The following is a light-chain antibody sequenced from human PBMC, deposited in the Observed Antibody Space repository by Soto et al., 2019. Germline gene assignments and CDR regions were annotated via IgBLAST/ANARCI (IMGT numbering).Light chain of an antibody. CDR1: SSDVGAYKY. J-gene: IGLJ2*01. V-gene: IGLV2-8*01. CDR2: EVT. Sequence: QSALTQPPSASGSPGQSVTISCTGTSSDVGAYKYVSWYQQHPGKAPKLMIYEVTKRPSGVPGRFSGSKSGNTASLTVSGLQAEDEADYYCSSYVGNNNFVVFGGGTKVTVL. CDR3: SSYVGNNNFVV.